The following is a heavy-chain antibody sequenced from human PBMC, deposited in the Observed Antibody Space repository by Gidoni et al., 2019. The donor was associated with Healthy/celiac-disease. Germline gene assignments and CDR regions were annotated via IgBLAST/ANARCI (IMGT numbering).Heavy chain of an antibody. Sequence: EVQLVESGGGLVQPGGSLRLSCAASGFTFSSYAMHWVRQAPGKGLEYVSAISSNGGSTYYANSVKGRFTISRDNSKNTLYLQMGSLRAEDMAVYYCARESPSPLRYFDWSPPDYWGQGTLVTVSS. J-gene: IGHJ4*02. CDR3: ARESPSPLRYFDWSPPDY. D-gene: IGHD3-9*01. V-gene: IGHV3-64*01. CDR2: ISSNGGST. CDR1: GFTFSSYA.